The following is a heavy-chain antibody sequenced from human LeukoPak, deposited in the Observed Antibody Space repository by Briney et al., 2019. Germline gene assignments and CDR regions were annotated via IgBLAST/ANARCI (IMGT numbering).Heavy chain of an antibody. J-gene: IGHJ3*02. D-gene: IGHD2-15*01. Sequence: PGGSLRLSCAPSGFTFSSYSMNCVRQAPGKRLEWVSSLSSSRSYIYYADSVKGRFTISRDNAKISLYLRMNSPRAEDTAVYYCARDLVGYCSGGSCYSLAIRPNAFDIWGQGTMVTVSA. CDR3: ARDLVGYCSGGSCYSLAIRPNAFDI. CDR2: LSSSRSYI. CDR1: GFTFSSYS. V-gene: IGHV3-21*01.